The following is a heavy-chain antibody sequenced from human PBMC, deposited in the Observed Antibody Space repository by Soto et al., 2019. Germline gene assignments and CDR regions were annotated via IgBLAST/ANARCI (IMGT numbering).Heavy chain of an antibody. V-gene: IGHV4-4*02. J-gene: IGHJ5*01. CDR3: ARQIANRWLDS. Sequence: SETLSLTCAVSGGSISSSNWWSWVRQPPGKGLEWIGEIYHSGSTNYNPSLKSRITINPATSNNQLSLQLDSVPPDDTAVYYCARQIANRWLDSWGQGTLVTVSS. D-gene: IGHD6-13*01. CDR2: IYHSGST. CDR1: GGSISSSNW.